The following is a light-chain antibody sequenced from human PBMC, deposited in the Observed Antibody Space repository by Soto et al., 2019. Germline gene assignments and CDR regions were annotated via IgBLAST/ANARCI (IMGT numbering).Light chain of an antibody. V-gene: IGKV3-15*01. CDR2: GAS. CDR3: QQYNNWPRT. J-gene: IGKJ4*01. Sequence: EIVMTQSPATLSVSPGERATLSCWASQSVSSNLAWYQQKPGQAPRLLIYGASTRATGIPARLSGSGSRTEVTLTIRSLQSEDFAVYYCQQYNNWPRTFGGGTKVEIK. CDR1: QSVSSN.